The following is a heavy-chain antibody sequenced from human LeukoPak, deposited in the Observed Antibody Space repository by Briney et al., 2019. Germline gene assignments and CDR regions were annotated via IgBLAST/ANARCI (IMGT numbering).Heavy chain of an antibody. CDR3: ARHAGIAARKHYFDY. D-gene: IGHD6-6*01. V-gene: IGHV4-39*01. Sequence: SETLSLTCTVSGGSISSSSYYWGWIRQPPGKGLEWFGSIYYSGSTYYNPSLKSRVTISVDTSKNQFSLKLSSVTAADTAVYYSARHAGIAARKHYFDYWGQGTLVTVSS. CDR2: IYYSGST. CDR1: GGSISSSSYY. J-gene: IGHJ4*02.